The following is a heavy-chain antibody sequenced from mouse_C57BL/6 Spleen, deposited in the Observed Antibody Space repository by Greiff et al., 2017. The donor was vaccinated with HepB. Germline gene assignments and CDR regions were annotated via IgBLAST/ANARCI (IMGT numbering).Heavy chain of an antibody. D-gene: IGHD4-1*01. CDR3: ALGLNWDGLFAY. Sequence: EVQLKESGPELVKPGASVKISCKASGYSFTGYYMNWVKQSPEKSLEWIGEINPSTGGTTYNQKFKAKATLTVDKSSSTAYMQLKSLTSEDSAVYYCALGLNWDGLFAYWGQGTLVTVSA. J-gene: IGHJ3*01. CDR1: GYSFTGYY. CDR2: INPSTGGT. V-gene: IGHV1-42*01.